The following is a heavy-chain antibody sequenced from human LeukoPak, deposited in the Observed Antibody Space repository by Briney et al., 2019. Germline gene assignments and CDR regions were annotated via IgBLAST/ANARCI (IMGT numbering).Heavy chain of an antibody. J-gene: IGHJ4*02. CDR2: IRYDGSNK. D-gene: IGHD3-10*01. Sequence: GGSLRLSCAASGFTFSNFAIHWVRQAPGKGLEWVAFIRYDGSNKYYADSVKGRFTISRDNSKNTLYLQMNSLRAEDTAVYYCAKEYYYGSGSPDYWGQGTLVTVSS. CDR1: GFTFSNFA. CDR3: AKEYYYGSGSPDY. V-gene: IGHV3-30*02.